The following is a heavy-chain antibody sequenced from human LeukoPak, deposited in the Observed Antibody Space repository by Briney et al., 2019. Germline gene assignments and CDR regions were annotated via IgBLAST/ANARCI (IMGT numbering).Heavy chain of an antibody. CDR1: GGSISSGSYY. D-gene: IGHD3-10*01. CDR2: IYTSGST. V-gene: IGHV4-61*02. CDR3: ARERLLWFGELSVVGD. Sequence: PSETLSLTCTVSGGSISSGSYYWSWIRQPAGKGLEWIGRIYTSGSTNYNPSLKSRVTISVDTSKNQFSLKLSSVTAADTAVYYCARERLLWFGELSVVGDWGQGTLVTVSS. J-gene: IGHJ4*02.